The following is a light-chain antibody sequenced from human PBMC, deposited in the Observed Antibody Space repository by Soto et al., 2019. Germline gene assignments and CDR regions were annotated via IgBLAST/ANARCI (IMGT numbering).Light chain of an antibody. J-gene: IGKJ4*01. V-gene: IGKV3-15*01. Sequence: EIVITHSPATLSVSPGERATLSCRAGQSVSSNLAWYQQKPGQAPRLLIYGASTRATGIPARFSGSGSGTEFTLTISSLQSEDFAVYYCQQYNNWPLTFGGGTKV. CDR1: QSVSSN. CDR2: GAS. CDR3: QQYNNWPLT.